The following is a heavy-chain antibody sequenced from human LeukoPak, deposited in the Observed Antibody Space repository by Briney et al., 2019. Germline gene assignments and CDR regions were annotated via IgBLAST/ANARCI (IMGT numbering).Heavy chain of an antibody. CDR1: GGSISSGDYY. Sequence: SETLSLTCTVSGGSISSGDYYWSCIRQPPGKGLEWIGYIYYSGSTYYNPSFKSRVTISLDTSKNQFSLKLKSVTAADTAFYYCEREGDILGATIDSWGQGTLVTVSS. CDR3: EREGDILGATIDS. J-gene: IGHJ4*02. CDR2: IYYSGST. D-gene: IGHD1-26*01. V-gene: IGHV4-30-4*01.